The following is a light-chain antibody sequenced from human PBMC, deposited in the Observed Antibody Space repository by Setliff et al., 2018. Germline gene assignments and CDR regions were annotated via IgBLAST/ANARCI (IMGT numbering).Light chain of an antibody. V-gene: IGLV1-40*01. J-gene: IGLJ1*01. CDR2: GNS. Sequence: VLTQPPSVSGAPGQRVTISCTGSSSNIGAGYDVHWYQQLPGTAPKLLIYGNSNRPSGVPDRFSGSKSGTSASLAITGLQAEDEADYYCQSYDSSLSVLYVFGTGTKVTVL. CDR3: QSYDSSLSVLYV. CDR1: SSNIGAGYD.